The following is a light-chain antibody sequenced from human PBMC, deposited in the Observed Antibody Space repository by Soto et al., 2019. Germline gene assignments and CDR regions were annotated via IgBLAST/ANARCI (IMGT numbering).Light chain of an antibody. Sequence: ELVLTQSPGTLSLSPGERATLSCRASQSPSSSQLAWYQQKPGQDPSLLIYGTSSRATGIPDRFSGSESGTDFTLSISRMEPEDCAVYYCQQYGTSPPWTFGQGTKVEIK. CDR2: GTS. CDR3: QQYGTSPPWT. V-gene: IGKV3-20*01. CDR1: QSPSSSQ. J-gene: IGKJ1*01.